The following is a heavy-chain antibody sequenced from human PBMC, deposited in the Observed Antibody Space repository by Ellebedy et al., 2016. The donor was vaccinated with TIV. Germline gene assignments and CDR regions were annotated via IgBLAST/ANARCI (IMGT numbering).Heavy chain of an antibody. D-gene: IGHD2-2*01. Sequence: PGGSLRLSCAASGFTSSSYEMTWVRQAPGEGLEWVSVITESGRDTYYTDSVKGRFTVSRDNSRNTLFLQMNSLRVEDTAVYYCAIRCSSTKCHSLGMDVWGQGTTVTVSS. J-gene: IGHJ6*02. CDR1: GFTSSSYE. V-gene: IGHV3-23*01. CDR2: ITESGRDT. CDR3: AIRCSSTKCHSLGMDV.